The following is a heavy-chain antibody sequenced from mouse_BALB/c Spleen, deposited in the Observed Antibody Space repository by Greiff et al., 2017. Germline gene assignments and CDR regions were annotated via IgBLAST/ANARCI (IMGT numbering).Heavy chain of an antibody. CDR2: IYPGNSDT. J-gene: IGHJ2*01. Sequence: EVQLQQSGTVLARPGASVKMSCKASGYSFTSYWMHWVKQRPGQGLEWIGAIYPGNSDTSYNQKFKGKAKLTAVTSASTAYMELSSLTNEDSAVYDCTRVGGRSPTFDYWGQGTTLTVAS. CDR3: TRVGGRSPTFDY. CDR1: GYSFTSYW. V-gene: IGHV1-5*01.